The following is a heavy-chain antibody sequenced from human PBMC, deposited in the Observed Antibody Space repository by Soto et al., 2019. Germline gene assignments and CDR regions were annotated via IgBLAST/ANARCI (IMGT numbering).Heavy chain of an antibody. J-gene: IGHJ4*02. CDR1: GYTFTSYG. D-gene: IGHD4-17*01. CDR3: AGAAQSYGDYEYYFDY. CDR2: ISAYNGNT. V-gene: IGHV1-18*01. Sequence: QVQLVQSGAEVKKPGASVKVSCKASGYTFTSYGISWVRQAPGQGLEWMGWISAYNGNTNYAQKLQGKVTMTTNNSTSTAYKELRSLRSDDTAVYYGAGAAQSYGDYEYYFDYWGQGTLCTVSS.